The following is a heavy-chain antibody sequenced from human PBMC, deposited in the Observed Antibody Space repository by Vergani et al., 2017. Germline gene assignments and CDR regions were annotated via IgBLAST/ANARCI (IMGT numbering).Heavy chain of an antibody. D-gene: IGHD3-10*01. CDR1: GFSFTTYA. V-gene: IGHV3-23*01. CDR2: LNTNGDYT. Sequence: EVQLLESGGDLVQPGGSLRLSCAASGFSFTTYAMSWVRQAPGKGMEWVSTLNTNGDYTRYGDPVKGRFTISGDNSNSTLYLQMNSLRAEDTAIYYCSKGGLNYWFDSCREGTMVSVA. J-gene: IGHJ5*01. CDR3: SKGGLNYWFDS.